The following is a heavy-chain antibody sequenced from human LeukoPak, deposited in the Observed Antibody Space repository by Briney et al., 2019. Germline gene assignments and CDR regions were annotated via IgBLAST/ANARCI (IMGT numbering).Heavy chain of an antibody. CDR2: IYYSGST. V-gene: IGHV4-59*01. CDR3: ARESGSARAFYFDY. D-gene: IGHD1-26*01. CDR1: GGSISSYY. J-gene: IGHJ4*02. Sequence: SETLSLTCTVSGGSISSYYWSWIRQPPGKGPEWIGYIYYSGSTNYNPSLKSRVTISVDTSKNQFSLKLSSVTAADTAVYYCARESGSARAFYFDYWGQGTLVTVSS.